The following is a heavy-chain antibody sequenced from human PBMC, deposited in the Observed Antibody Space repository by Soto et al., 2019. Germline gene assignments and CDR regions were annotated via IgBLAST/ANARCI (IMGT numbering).Heavy chain of an antibody. Sequence: SETLSLTCTVSGCSISSGGYYWSWLRQHPGKGLEWIGYIYYSGSTYYNPSLKSRVTISVDTSKNQFSLKLSSVTAADTAVYYCAGGRITIFGVAAPRLDVWGKGTTVTVSS. D-gene: IGHD3-3*01. CDR1: GCSISSGGYY. CDR3: AGGRITIFGVAAPRLDV. CDR2: IYYSGST. J-gene: IGHJ6*04. V-gene: IGHV4-31*03.